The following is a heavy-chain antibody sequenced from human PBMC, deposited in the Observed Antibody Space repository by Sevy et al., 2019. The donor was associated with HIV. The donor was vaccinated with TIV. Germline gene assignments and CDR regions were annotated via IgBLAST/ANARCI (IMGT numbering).Heavy chain of an antibody. Sequence: QGGSLRLSCAASGFSVNSNYMTWVRQAPGKGLVGVSVIYSDETTYHADSVKDRFTISRDNSKNMLYLEMSSLRAEDTAIYYCARGKSGYGYALNYWGQGTLVTVSS. CDR2: IYSDETT. J-gene: IGHJ4*02. CDR1: GFSVNSNY. CDR3: ARGKSGYGYALNY. D-gene: IGHD5-18*01. V-gene: IGHV3-66*01.